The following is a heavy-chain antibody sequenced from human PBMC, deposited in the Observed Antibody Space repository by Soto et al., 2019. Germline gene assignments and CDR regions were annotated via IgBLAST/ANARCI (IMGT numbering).Heavy chain of an antibody. CDR2: INPSGGST. D-gene: IGHD3-10*01. CDR1: GYMFTYYH. J-gene: IGHJ4*02. Sequence: ASVKVSCKASGYMFTYYHVHWVRQAPGQGLEWMGIINPSGGSTSYAQKFQGRVTMTRDTSTSTIYMELSSLRSEDTAVYYCARDPRGGSGNYWGQGTLVTVSS. V-gene: IGHV1-46*01. CDR3: ARDPRGGSGNY.